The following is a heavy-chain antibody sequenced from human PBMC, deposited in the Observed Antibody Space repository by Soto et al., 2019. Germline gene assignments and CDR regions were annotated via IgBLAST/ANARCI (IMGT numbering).Heavy chain of an antibody. CDR3: SRDYGQMVHDAFDI. Sequence: GGSLRLSCVASGFTFSSYAMSWVRQAPGKGLEWVSAISGSGGNTYYADSVKGRFTISRDSSKNSLYLQMNSLRAEDTAVYYCSRDYGQMVHDAFDIWGQGTIVT. CDR1: GFTFSSYA. J-gene: IGHJ3*02. V-gene: IGHV3-23*01. CDR2: ISGSGGNT. D-gene: IGHD4-17*01.